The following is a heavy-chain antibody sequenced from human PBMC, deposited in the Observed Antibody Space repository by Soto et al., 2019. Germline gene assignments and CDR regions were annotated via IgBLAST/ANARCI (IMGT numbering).Heavy chain of an antibody. D-gene: IGHD2-8*01. V-gene: IGHV1-3*01. Sequence: ASVKVSCKTSEYTFRTYALHWARQAPGQRLEWLGWINPASGNTGYSQTFQDRVALTRDTSASTVFMELSSLRSEDTAVYYCVREGCINGVCYDTAFDIWGQGTMVTVSS. J-gene: IGHJ3*02. CDR1: EYTFRTYA. CDR3: VREGCINGVCYDTAFDI. CDR2: INPASGNT.